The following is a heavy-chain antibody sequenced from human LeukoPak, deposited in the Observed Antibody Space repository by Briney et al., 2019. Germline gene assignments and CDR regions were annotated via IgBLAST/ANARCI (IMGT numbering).Heavy chain of an antibody. Sequence: ASVKVSCMASGCTFNMYYIYLVRQAPGHPLEWTGMINPSDGDTDYALRFQGRITMTSDMSTTTVYMDQRSLRSEDTAVYFCARVQRGGLSGYLVGLFASYYTYYYMDNWGRGTTVTVSS. J-gene: IGHJ6*03. CDR3: ARVQRGGLSGYLVGLFASYYTYYYMDN. CDR2: INPSDGDT. V-gene: IGHV1-46*02. D-gene: IGHD3-3*01. CDR1: GCTFNMYY.